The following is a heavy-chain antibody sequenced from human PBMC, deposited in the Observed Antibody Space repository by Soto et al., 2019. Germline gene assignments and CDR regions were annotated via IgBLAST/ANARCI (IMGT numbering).Heavy chain of an antibody. CDR1: GFTFTNAY. D-gene: IGHD3-16*01. CDR3: AASLTAGGFDI. V-gene: IGHV3-15*01. CDR2: LTSKHVGGAP. J-gene: IGHJ3*02. Sequence: EVQLVESGGGLVKPGGSLRLSCAASGFTFTNAYMSWVRQAPGKGLEWVGRLTSKHVGGAPDYTAPVKGRVSISGDDSKNTLFLQMNNLKTEDTAVYYCAASLTAGGFDIWGQGTMVTVSS.